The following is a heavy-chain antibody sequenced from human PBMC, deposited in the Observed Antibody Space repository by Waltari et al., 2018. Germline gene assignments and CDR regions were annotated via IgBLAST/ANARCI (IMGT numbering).Heavy chain of an antibody. J-gene: IGHJ4*02. Sequence: EVSLLESGGGLVQPGGYLRLSCVASEFTFSNYAMSWVPQAPGKGLEWVSGLTGSGRSTYYADSVKGRFTISRDNAKNSLYLQINSLRAEDTALYYCVKGHYYDNNGYFDYWGQGTLVTVSS. CDR3: VKGHYYDNNGYFDY. D-gene: IGHD3-22*01. V-gene: IGHV3-23*01. CDR2: LTGSGRST. CDR1: EFTFSNYA.